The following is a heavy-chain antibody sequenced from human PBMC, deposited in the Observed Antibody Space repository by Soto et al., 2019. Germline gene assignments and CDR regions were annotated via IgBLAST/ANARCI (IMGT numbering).Heavy chain of an antibody. J-gene: IGHJ4*02. CDR1: GDSVSSNSAA. CDR2: TYYRSKWYN. Sequence: PSQTLSLTCDISGDSVSSNSAAWNWIRQSSSRGLEWLGRTYYRSKWYNDYAVSVKSRITINPDTSKNQFSLQLNSVTPEDTAVYYCARDLFKFIAEAGQFDYWGQGTLVTVSS. D-gene: IGHD6-13*01. CDR3: ARDLFKFIAEAGQFDY. V-gene: IGHV6-1*01.